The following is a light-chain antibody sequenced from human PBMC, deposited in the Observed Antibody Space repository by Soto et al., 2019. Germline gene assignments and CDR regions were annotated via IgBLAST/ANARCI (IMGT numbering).Light chain of an antibody. CDR2: GAS. CDR1: QSVSHN. CDR3: QQENNWPPWT. Sequence: EIVMTQSPATLSVSPGERATLSCRASQSVSHNLAWDQQKPGQAPRLLIYGASTRATGIPARFSGSGSGTGFTLNLSSLQSEDFSVYYCQQENNWPPWTVGQGTKVEIK. V-gene: IGKV3-15*01. J-gene: IGKJ1*01.